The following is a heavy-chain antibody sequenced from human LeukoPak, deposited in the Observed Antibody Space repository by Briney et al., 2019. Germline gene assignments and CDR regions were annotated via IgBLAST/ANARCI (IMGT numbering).Heavy chain of an antibody. CDR3: ARVGATEYIDY. CDR2: INPSGGST. CDR1: GYTFTSYY. Sequence: ASVKVSCKASGYTFTSYYMHWVRQAPGQGLEWMGIINPSGGSTSYAQKFQGRVTMTRDTSTSTVYMELSSLRSEDTAVYYRARVGATEYIDYWGQGTLVTVSS. J-gene: IGHJ4*02. D-gene: IGHD1-26*01. V-gene: IGHV1-46*01.